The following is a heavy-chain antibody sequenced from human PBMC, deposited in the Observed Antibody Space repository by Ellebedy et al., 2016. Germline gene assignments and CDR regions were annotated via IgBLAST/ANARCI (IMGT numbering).Heavy chain of an antibody. CDR2: ISWNSGST. J-gene: IGHJ6*03. Sequence: SLKISXAASGFTFDDYGMHWVRQAPGKGLEWVSSISWNSGSTGYGDSVKGRFTISRDNAKNSLYLQMNSLRAEDTAVYYCAKESLGYYYYMDVWGEGTTVTVSS. CDR3: AKESLGYYYYMDV. V-gene: IGHV3-9*01. CDR1: GFTFDDYG.